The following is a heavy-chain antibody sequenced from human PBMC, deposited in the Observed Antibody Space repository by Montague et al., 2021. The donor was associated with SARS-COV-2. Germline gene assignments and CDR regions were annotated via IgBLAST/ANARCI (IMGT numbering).Heavy chain of an antibody. CDR1: GGSFSDYY. Sequence: SETLSLTCAVYGGSFSDYYWTWIRQAPGKGLEWIGEVDHRGSSSYNPSLQSRLTISVDRSKNQFSLRLTSVTAADTAVYYCARGQVTVFGVLIMLPAAGPLDSWGLGIKVTVSS. D-gene: IGHD3-3*01. V-gene: IGHV4-34*01. CDR2: VDHRGSS. J-gene: IGHJ3*02. CDR3: ARGQVTVFGVLIMLPAAGPLDS.